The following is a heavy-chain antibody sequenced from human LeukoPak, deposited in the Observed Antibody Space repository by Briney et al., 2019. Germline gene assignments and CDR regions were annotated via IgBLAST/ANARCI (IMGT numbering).Heavy chain of an antibody. D-gene: IGHD6-19*01. V-gene: IGHV3-53*01. CDR2: LYSGGAT. CDR1: VFTLSSNY. J-gene: IGHJ4*02. Sequence: GGSLRLSCAASVFTLSSNYIRWVRQPAGKGLEWVSVLYSGGATFYADSVKGRFTISRDTSKNTLYLQMNDLRADDTAVYYRTKLKGWYGEGFFDYWGQGTLVTVSS. CDR3: TKLKGWYGEGFFDY.